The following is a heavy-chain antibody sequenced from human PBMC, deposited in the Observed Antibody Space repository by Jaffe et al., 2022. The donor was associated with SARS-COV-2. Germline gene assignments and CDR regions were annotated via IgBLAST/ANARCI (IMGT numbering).Heavy chain of an antibody. CDR1: GFTFSSYA. CDR3: ARGGGWQWLVLGFDY. V-gene: IGHV3-30*04. CDR2: ISYDGSNK. D-gene: IGHD6-19*01. Sequence: QVQLVESGGGVVQPGRSLRLSCAASGFTFSSYAMHWVRQAPGKGLEWVAVISYDGSNKYYADSVKGRFTISRDNSKNTLYLQMNSLRAEDTAVYYCARGGGWQWLVLGFDYWGQGTLVTVSS. J-gene: IGHJ4*02.